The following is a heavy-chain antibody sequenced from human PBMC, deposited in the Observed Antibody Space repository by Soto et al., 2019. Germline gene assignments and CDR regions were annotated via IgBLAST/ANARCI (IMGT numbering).Heavy chain of an antibody. CDR2: IYYSGST. CDR3: ARDLASSGPRPFHGMDV. Sequence: QVQLQESGPGLVKPSETLSLTCTVSGGAISSYYWSWIRQPPGKGLEWIGYIYYSGSTNYNPSLKSRVTISVDTSKSQFSLKLSSVTAADTAVYYCARDLASSGPRPFHGMDVWGQGTTVTVSS. CDR1: GGAISSYY. V-gene: IGHV4-59*01. J-gene: IGHJ6*02. D-gene: IGHD3-22*01.